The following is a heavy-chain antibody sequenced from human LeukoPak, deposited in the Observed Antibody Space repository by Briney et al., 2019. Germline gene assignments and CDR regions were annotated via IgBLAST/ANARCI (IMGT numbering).Heavy chain of an antibody. D-gene: IGHD2-2*01. CDR1: GYSISTGYS. J-gene: IGHJ4*02. V-gene: IGHV4-38-2*02. Sequence: SETLSLTCTVSGYSISTGYSWGWIRQPPGKGLEWIGSIYYSGSTYYNPSLKSRVTISVDTSKNQLSLRLSSVTAADTAVYYCASYCSSTSCFSDYWGQGTLVTVSS. CDR3: ASYCSSTSCFSDY. CDR2: IYYSGST.